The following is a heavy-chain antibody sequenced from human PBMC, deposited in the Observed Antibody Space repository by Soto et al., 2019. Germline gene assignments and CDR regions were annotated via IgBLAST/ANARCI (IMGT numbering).Heavy chain of an antibody. J-gene: IGHJ6*02. CDR1: GGSISSGDYY. D-gene: IGHD3-10*02. V-gene: IGHV4-30-4*01. CDR2: IYYSGST. Sequence: SETLSLTCTVSGGSISSGDYYWSWIRQPPGKGLEWIGYIYYSGSTYYNPSLKSRVTISVDTSKNQFSLKLSSVTAADTAVYYCARGTICSGSYYRHCYYYGMDVWGQGTTVTVSS. CDR3: ARGTICSGSYYRHCYYYGMDV.